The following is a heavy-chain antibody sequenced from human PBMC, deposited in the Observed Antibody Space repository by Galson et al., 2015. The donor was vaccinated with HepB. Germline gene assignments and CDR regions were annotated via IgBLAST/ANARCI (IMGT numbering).Heavy chain of an antibody. CDR1: GDSVSSNSAT. J-gene: IGHJ4*02. Sequence: CAISGDSVSSNSATWNWVRQSPSRGLEWLGRSYYRSRWQNDYAVSVKSRITINPDTSNNPFSLHLNSVTPEDTAVYYCARGSPDYGDYSFDYWGQGTLVTVSS. V-gene: IGHV6-1*01. D-gene: IGHD4-17*01. CDR3: ARGSPDYGDYSFDY. CDR2: SYYRSRWQN.